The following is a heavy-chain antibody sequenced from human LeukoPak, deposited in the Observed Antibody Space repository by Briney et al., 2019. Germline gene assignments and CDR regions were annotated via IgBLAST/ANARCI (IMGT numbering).Heavy chain of an antibody. CDR2: ISYDGSNK. Sequence: GRSLRLSCAASGFTFSNYAMHWVRQAPGKGLEWVAVISYDGSNKYYADSVKGRFTISRDNSKNTLYLQMNSLRAEDTAVYYCARGSVHDAFDIWGQGTMVTVSS. V-gene: IGHV3-30-3*01. J-gene: IGHJ3*02. CDR1: GFTFSNYA. D-gene: IGHD4-17*01. CDR3: ARGSVHDAFDI.